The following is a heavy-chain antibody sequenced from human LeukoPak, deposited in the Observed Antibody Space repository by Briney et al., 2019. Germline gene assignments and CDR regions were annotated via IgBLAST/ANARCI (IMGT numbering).Heavy chain of an antibody. CDR3: ARGVNWGFDY. CDR1: GFTFSRYS. CDR2: FSSGTSAT. D-gene: IGHD7-27*01. V-gene: IGHV3-48*02. J-gene: IGHJ4*02. Sequence: PGGSLRLSCAASGFTFSRYSMNWVRQAPGKGLEWISHFSSGTSATNYADSVRGRFTISRDNAKNSLYLQMNSLRDEDTAVYYCARGVNWGFDYWGQGTLVTVSS.